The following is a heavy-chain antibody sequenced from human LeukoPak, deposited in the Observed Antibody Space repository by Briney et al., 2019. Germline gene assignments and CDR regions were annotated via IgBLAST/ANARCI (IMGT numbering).Heavy chain of an antibody. J-gene: IGHJ4*02. V-gene: IGHV4-30-4*01. CDR2: IHYSGST. D-gene: IGHD3-22*01. CDR1: GGSISSGSLY. CDR3: ARHGYYDSSGYSPFDY. Sequence: SQTLSLTCTVSGGSISSGSLYWSWIRQHPGKGLEWIGYIHYSGSTYYNPSLKSRVTISVDTSKNQFSLKLSSVTAADTAVYYCARHGYYDSSGYSPFDYWGQGTLVTVSS.